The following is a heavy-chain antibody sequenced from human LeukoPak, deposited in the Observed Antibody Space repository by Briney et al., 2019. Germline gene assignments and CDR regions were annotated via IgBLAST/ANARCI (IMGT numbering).Heavy chain of an antibody. D-gene: IGHD6-13*01. J-gene: IGHJ5*02. CDR3: ARDPTAAGKGAWFDP. V-gene: IGHV4-59*05. CDR1: GGSISSYY. CDR2: IYYSGST. Sequence: SETLSLTCTVSGGSISSYYWSWIRQPAGKGLEWIGSIYYSGSTYYNPSLKSRVTISVDTSKNQFSLKLSSVAAADTAVYYCARDPTAAGKGAWFDPWGQGTLVTVSS.